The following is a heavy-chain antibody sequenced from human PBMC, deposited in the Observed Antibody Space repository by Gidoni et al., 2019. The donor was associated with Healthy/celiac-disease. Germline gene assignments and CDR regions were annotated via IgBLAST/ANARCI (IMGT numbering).Heavy chain of an antibody. J-gene: IGHJ5*02. D-gene: IGHD6-19*01. CDR3: ARYEGWVYSSVRGWFDP. CDR1: GYTFTSSR. CDR2: ISAYNGNT. Sequence: AQLVQSGAEVKKPGASVKVSCKASGYTFTSSRISWVRQAPGQGLEWMGWISAYNGNTNYAQKLQGRVTITTNTLTSTAYLELRSRRSDDTAVYYWARYEGWVYSSVRGWFDPWGQGTLVTVSS. V-gene: IGHV1-18*01.